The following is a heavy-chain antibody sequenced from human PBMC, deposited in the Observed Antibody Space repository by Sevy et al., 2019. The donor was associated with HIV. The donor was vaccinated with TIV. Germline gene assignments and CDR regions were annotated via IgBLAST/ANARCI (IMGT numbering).Heavy chain of an antibody. D-gene: IGHD1-26*01. CDR3: ARESGVSYYSLKYYYYYGMDV. CDR1: GYTFTGYY. V-gene: IGHV1-2*06. Sequence: ASVKVSCKASGYTFTGYYMHWVRQAPGQGLEWMGRINPNSGGTNYAQKFQGRVTMTRDTSISTAYMELSRLRSDDTAVYYCARESGVSYYSLKYYYYYGMDVWGQGTTVTVSS. J-gene: IGHJ6*02. CDR2: INPNSGGT.